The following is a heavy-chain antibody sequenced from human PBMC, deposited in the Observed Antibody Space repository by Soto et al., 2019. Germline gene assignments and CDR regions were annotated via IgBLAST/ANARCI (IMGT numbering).Heavy chain of an antibody. V-gene: IGHV1-18*04. CDR2: ISAYSGDT. Sequence: QVPLVQSGDEVKKPGASVKVSCKASGYTFTSYGISWVRQAPGQGLEWMGWISAYSGDTTYEQNFQGRVTMTTDTFTSTAYMELRRLRFDDTAVYYCAGDRESVVVVAARSXNNYGIDVWGQGTTVTVSS. CDR3: AGDRESVVVVAARSXNNYGIDV. D-gene: IGHD2-15*01. CDR1: GYTFTSYG. J-gene: IGHJ6*02.